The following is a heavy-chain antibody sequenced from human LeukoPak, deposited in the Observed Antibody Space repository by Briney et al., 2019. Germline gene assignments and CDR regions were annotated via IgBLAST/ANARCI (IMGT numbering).Heavy chain of an antibody. Sequence: SGGSLRLSCSASGFTFSSYTVHWVRQAPGKGLEFVSAITSTGGNTYYADSVTGRFTLSRYNSKNTMYLQMSSLRAEDAAVYYCVIVRGYFDSSGTDYWGQGTLVTVSS. D-gene: IGHD3-9*01. CDR3: VIVRGYFDSSGTDY. CDR1: GFTFSSYT. J-gene: IGHJ4*02. CDR2: ITSTGGNT. V-gene: IGHV3-64D*06.